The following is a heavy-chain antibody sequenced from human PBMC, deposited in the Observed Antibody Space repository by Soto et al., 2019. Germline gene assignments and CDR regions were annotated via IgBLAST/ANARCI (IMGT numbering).Heavy chain of an antibody. V-gene: IGHV1-18*01. CDR1: GYTFTSYG. J-gene: IGHJ6*02. Sequence: ASVKVSCKASGYTFTSYGITWVRQAPGQGREWMGWISTYNGNINYAQKLQGRVTMTTDTSTSTAYMELRSLRSDDTAVYFCATSPPPYYDFAPLSGCSYGMDIWGQXTTVTASS. CDR3: ATSPPPYYDFAPLSGCSYGMDI. CDR2: ISTYNGNI. D-gene: IGHD3-3*01.